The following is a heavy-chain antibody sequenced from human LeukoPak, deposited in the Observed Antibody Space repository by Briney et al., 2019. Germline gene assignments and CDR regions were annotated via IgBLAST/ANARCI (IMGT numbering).Heavy chain of an antibody. D-gene: IGHD6-13*01. Sequence: GASVKVSCKASGFTFTSSAMQWVRQARGQRLEWIGWIVVGSGNTNYAQKFQERVTITRDMSTSTAYMELSSLRSEDTAVYYCAAILSGYSSSWPTDAFDIWGQGTMVTVSS. CDR1: GFTFTSSA. CDR2: IVVGSGNT. J-gene: IGHJ3*02. V-gene: IGHV1-58*02. CDR3: AAILSGYSSSWPTDAFDI.